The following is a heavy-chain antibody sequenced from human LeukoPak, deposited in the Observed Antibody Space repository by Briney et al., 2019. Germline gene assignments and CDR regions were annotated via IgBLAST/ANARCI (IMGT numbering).Heavy chain of an antibody. Sequence: SETLSLTCTVSGGSVSSGSYYWSRIRQPPGKGLEWIGYIYYSGSTNYNPSLKSRVTISVDTSKNQFSLKLSSVTAADTAVYYCARVGYCSGGSCTRVDYWGQGTLVTVSS. V-gene: IGHV4-61*01. CDR2: IYYSGST. J-gene: IGHJ4*02. D-gene: IGHD2-15*01. CDR3: ARVGYCSGGSCTRVDY. CDR1: GGSVSSGSYY.